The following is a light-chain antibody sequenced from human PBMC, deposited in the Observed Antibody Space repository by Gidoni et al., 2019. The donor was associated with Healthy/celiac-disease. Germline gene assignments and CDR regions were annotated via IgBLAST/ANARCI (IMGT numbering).Light chain of an antibody. Sequence: AIQLTQSPSSLSASVGDRVTITCRASQGLSSALAWYQQKPGKAHKLLIYDASSLESGVPSRFSGSGSGTDFPLTIIILHPEDFATYYCQQFNSYPHTFGQGTKLEI. CDR1: QGLSSA. CDR2: DAS. CDR3: QQFNSYPHT. J-gene: IGKJ2*01. V-gene: IGKV1-13*02.